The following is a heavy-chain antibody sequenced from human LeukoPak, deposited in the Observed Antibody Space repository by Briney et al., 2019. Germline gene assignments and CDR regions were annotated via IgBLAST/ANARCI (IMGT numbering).Heavy chain of an antibody. Sequence: GGSLRLSCAVSGFTFSSYSMNWVRQAPGKGLEWVSSIRSSSIYMNYADSLKGRVTISRDNAKNLLYLQMNTLRAEDTAVYYCARVQCSGGRCNDAFDIWGQGAMVTVSS. CDR2: IRSSSIYM. CDR1: GFTFSSYS. CDR3: ARVQCSGGRCNDAFDI. D-gene: IGHD2-15*01. V-gene: IGHV3-21*01. J-gene: IGHJ3*02.